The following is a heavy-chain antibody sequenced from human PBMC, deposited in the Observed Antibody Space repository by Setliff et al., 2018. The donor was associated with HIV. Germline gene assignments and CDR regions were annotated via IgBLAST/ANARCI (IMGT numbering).Heavy chain of an antibody. V-gene: IGHV3-23*01. CDR1: GFTFSSYA. Sequence: PGGSLRLSCAASGFTFSSYAMSWVRQAPGKGLEWVSPISGSGGSTYYADSVKGRFTISRDNSKNTRYLQMTSLGAEDTAVYYCAKAFVVGATLFDHWGQGTLVTVSS. CDR2: ISGSGGST. D-gene: IGHD1-26*01. CDR3: AKAFVVGATLFDH. J-gene: IGHJ4*02.